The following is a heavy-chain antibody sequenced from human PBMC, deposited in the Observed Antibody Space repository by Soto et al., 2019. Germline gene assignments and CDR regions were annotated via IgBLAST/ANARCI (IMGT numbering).Heavy chain of an antibody. Sequence: ASVKVFCKASGYTFTGYYMHWVRQAPGQGLEWMGWINPNSGGTNYAQKFQGWVTMTRDTSISTAYMELSRLRSDDTAVYYCARDGIDIVVVPAAQGYYMDVWGKGTTVTVS. CDR3: ARDGIDIVVVPAAQGYYMDV. V-gene: IGHV1-2*04. CDR2: INPNSGGT. D-gene: IGHD2-2*01. CDR1: GYTFTGYY. J-gene: IGHJ6*03.